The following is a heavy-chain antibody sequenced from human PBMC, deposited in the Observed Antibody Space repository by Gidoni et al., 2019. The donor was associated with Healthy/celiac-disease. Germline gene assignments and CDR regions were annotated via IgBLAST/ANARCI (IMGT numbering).Heavy chain of an antibody. CDR2: IYYSGST. Sequence: VQLQESVPGLVKSSETLSLTCTVSGGSISGYYWGWILQPPGKGLHWIGYIYYSGSTNYNPSLKMRVTISVDTSKNQFSLKLSSVTAADTAVYYCARDPLGVDAFDIWGQGTMVTVSS. D-gene: IGHD1-26*01. J-gene: IGHJ3*02. V-gene: IGHV4-59*01. CDR1: GGSISGYY. CDR3: ARDPLGVDAFDI.